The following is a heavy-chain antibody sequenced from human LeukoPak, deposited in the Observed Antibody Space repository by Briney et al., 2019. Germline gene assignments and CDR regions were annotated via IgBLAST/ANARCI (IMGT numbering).Heavy chain of an antibody. J-gene: IGHJ4*02. CDR1: GFTFSSYW. Sequence: PGGSLRLSCAASGFTFSSYWMRWVRQAPGKGLEWVANIRQDGSEKYYVDSVKGRFTISRDNAKNSLYLQMNSLRAEDTAVYYCARVGGSGWYNHFDYWGQGTLVTVSS. D-gene: IGHD6-19*01. CDR3: ARVGGSGWYNHFDY. CDR2: IRQDGSEK. V-gene: IGHV3-7*01.